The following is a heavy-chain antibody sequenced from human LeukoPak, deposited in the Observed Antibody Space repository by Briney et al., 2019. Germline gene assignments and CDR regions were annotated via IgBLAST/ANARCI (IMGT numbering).Heavy chain of an antibody. D-gene: IGHD1-14*01. CDR3: ARVSPRMYYFDY. Sequence: VASVKVSCKASGGTFSSYAISWVRQAPGQGLEWMGGIIPILGTANYAQKFQGRVTITADKSTSTAYMELSSLRSEDTAVYYCARVSPRMYYFDYWGQGTLVTVSS. CDR1: GGTFSSYA. V-gene: IGHV1-69*10. CDR2: IIPILGTA. J-gene: IGHJ4*02.